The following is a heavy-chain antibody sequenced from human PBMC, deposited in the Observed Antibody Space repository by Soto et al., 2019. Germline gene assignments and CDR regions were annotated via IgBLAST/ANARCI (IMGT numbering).Heavy chain of an antibody. Sequence: SLTCAVYGGSFSGYYWGWFRQPPGKGLEWIGEVNHSGNINYNPSLKTRLTVSVDTSKNQFSLKLSSMTAADTAVYFCARGSHFDFSSGYADSFDVWGQGTVVTVSS. CDR1: GGSFSGYY. CDR2: VNHSGNI. D-gene: IGHD3-3*01. V-gene: IGHV4-34*01. J-gene: IGHJ3*01. CDR3: ARGSHFDFSSGYADSFDV.